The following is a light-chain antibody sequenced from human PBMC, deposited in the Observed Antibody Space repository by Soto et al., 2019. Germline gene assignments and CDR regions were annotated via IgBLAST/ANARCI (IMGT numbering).Light chain of an antibody. CDR3: QSYDSSLSGSV. J-gene: IGLJ3*02. Sequence: QSVLTQPPSVSGAPGQRVTISCTGSSSNIGAGYDVHWYQQLPGTAPKLLIYGNSNRPSGVPDRFPGSKSGTSASLAITGLQAEDEADYYCQSYDSSLSGSVFGGETKLTVL. V-gene: IGLV1-40*01. CDR2: GNS. CDR1: SSNIGAGYD.